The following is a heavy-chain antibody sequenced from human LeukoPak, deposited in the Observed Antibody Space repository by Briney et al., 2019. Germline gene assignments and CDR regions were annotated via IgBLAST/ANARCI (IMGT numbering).Heavy chain of an antibody. V-gene: IGHV1-69*13. Sequence: APVKVSCKASGGTFSSYAISWVRQAPGQGLEWMGGIIPIFGTANYAQKFQGRVTITADESTSTAYMELSSLRSEDTAVYYCARVYSGSYSLYFQHWGQGTLVTVSS. CDR3: ARVYSGSYSLYFQH. J-gene: IGHJ1*01. CDR1: GGTFSSYA. CDR2: IIPIFGTA. D-gene: IGHD1-26*01.